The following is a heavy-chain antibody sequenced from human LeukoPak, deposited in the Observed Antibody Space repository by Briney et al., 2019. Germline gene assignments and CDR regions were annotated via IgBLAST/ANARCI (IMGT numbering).Heavy chain of an antibody. V-gene: IGHV4-59*01. J-gene: IGHJ6*03. CDR1: GGSISSYY. Sequence: SETLSLTCTVSGGSISSYYWSWIRQPPGKGLEWIGYIYYSGSTNYNPSLKSRVTISVDTSKNQFSLKLSSVTAADTAVYYCARGPGIQLWLRYYMDVWGKGTTVTVSS. CDR2: IYYSGST. D-gene: IGHD5-18*01. CDR3: ARGPGIQLWLRYYMDV.